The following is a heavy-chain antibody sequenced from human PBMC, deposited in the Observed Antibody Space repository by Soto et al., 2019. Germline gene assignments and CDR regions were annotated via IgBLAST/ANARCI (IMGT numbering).Heavy chain of an antibody. CDR2: ISSSSSTI. V-gene: IGHV3-48*02. J-gene: IGHJ4*02. D-gene: IGHD2-15*01. Sequence: EVQLVESGGGLVQPGGSLRLSCAASGFTFSSYSMNWVRQAPGKGLEWVSYISSSSSTIYYADSVKGRFTISRDSAKNSLYLQMNSLRDEDTAVYYCARDRRHCSGGSCYGLDYWGQGTLVTVSS. CDR1: GFTFSSYS. CDR3: ARDRRHCSGGSCYGLDY.